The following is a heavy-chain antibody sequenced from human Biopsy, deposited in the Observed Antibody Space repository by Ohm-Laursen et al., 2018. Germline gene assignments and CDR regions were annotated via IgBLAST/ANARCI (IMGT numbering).Heavy chain of an antibody. J-gene: IGHJ6*02. CDR2: VSGYNGVT. Sequence: GASVKVSCKPSGYRFDNYGISWVRQASGQGPEWMGWVSGYNGVTNYARKFQGRVTMTIEKSTTTAYMELRGLRSDDTAVYYCGRDYYYNGTDIWGPGTTLTVSS. CDR3: GRDYYYNGTDI. CDR1: GYRFDNYG. V-gene: IGHV1-18*01.